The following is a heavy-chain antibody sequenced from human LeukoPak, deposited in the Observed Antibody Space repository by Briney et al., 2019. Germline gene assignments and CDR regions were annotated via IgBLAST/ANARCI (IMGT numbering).Heavy chain of an antibody. Sequence: GGSLRLSCAASGLTFDDYAMHWVRQVPGKGLEWVSGISWNSGSIGYADSVKGRFTISRDNAKNSLNLQMNSLRAEDTAVYYCAKDIVVVPAANDAFDIWGQGTMVTVSS. V-gene: IGHV3-9*01. CDR3: AKDIVVVPAANDAFDI. CDR1: GLTFDDYA. J-gene: IGHJ3*02. CDR2: ISWNSGSI. D-gene: IGHD2-2*01.